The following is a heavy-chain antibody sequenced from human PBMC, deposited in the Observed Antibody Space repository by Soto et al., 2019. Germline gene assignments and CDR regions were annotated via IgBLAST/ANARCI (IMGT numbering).Heavy chain of an antibody. CDR3: ARYTGDLY. Sequence: SETLSLTCTVSGGSISSSTYYWGWIRQPPGKGLEWIGSVYYSGATYYNPSLKSRVSISVDTSKNQFSLKLTSVTAADTAVYYCARYTGDLYWGQGTLVTVSS. CDR1: GGSISSSTYY. CDR2: VYYSGAT. D-gene: IGHD3-10*01. J-gene: IGHJ4*02. V-gene: IGHV4-39*01.